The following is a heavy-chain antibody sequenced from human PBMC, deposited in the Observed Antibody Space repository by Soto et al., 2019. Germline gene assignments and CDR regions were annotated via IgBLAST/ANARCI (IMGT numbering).Heavy chain of an antibody. Sequence: QVLLVQSGAEVKKPGASVKVACKASGYTFTNYGISWVRQAPGPGLEWLGWISTYNGDRDFAQKVQGRVTMTTDTSTTTAYRELRSLRSNDTAVYYCARSRAGGTWEQYASFYFDYWGQGALVTVSS. V-gene: IGHV1-18*01. CDR3: ARSRAGGTWEQYASFYFDY. CDR2: ISTYNGDR. CDR1: GYTFTNYG. J-gene: IGHJ4*02. D-gene: IGHD1-26*01.